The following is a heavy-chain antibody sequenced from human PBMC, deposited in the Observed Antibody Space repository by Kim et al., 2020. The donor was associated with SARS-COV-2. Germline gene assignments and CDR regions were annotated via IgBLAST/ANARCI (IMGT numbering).Heavy chain of an antibody. CDR3: ARDTTALTADNFYGLDV. J-gene: IGHJ6*02. Sequence: SVTCRFTSSSDNAKNSLYLQMNSLTAEDTAVYYCARDTTALTADNFYGLDVWGQGTTVTVSS. V-gene: IGHV3-11*01. D-gene: IGHD7-27*01.